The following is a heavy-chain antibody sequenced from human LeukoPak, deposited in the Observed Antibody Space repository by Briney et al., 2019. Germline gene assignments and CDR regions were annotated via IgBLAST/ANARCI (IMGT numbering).Heavy chain of an antibody. V-gene: IGHV3-23*01. D-gene: IGHD3-22*01. CDR1: GFTFSSYA. CDR3: AKDLTPLYYYDSSGYYADFDY. CDR2: ISGSGGST. Sequence: QPGGSLRLSCAASGFTFSSYAMSWVRQAPGKGLEWVSTISGSGGSTYYADSVKGRFTISRDNSKNTLYLQMNSLRAEDTAVYYCAKDLTPLYYYDSSGYYADFDYWGQGTLVTVSS. J-gene: IGHJ4*02.